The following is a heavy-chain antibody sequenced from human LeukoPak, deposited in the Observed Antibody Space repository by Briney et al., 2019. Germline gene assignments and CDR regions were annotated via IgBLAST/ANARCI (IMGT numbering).Heavy chain of an antibody. CDR2: IIPIFGSA. D-gene: IGHD3-16*02. Sequence: ASVKVSCKASGYTFTTYGISWVRQAPGQGLEWMGGIIPIFGSANYAQRFQGRVTITADESTNTVYMELSSLRSEDTAVYYCARDYVRNTSFYFDYWGQGTLVTVSS. CDR1: GYTFTTYG. J-gene: IGHJ4*02. V-gene: IGHV1-69*13. CDR3: ARDYVRNTSFYFDY.